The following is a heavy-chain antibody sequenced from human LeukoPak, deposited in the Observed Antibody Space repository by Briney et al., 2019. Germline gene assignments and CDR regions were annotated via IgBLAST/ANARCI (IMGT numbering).Heavy chain of an antibody. J-gene: IGHJ4*02. CDR3: ARDATYYYDSSGFDF. D-gene: IGHD3-22*01. V-gene: IGHV3-30*03. CDR1: GFTVSSNC. CDR2: ISYDGSNK. Sequence: AGGSLRLSCAVSGFTVSSNCMSWVRQAPGKGLEGVAVISYDGSNKYYADSVKGRFTISRDNSKSTLYLQMNSLRAEDTAVYYCARDATYYYDSSGFDFWGQGTVVSVSS.